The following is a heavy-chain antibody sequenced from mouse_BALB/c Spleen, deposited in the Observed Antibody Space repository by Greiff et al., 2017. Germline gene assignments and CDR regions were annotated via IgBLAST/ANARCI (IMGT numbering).Heavy chain of an antibody. V-gene: IGHV10-1*02. CDR3: VRQGDGVGYAMDY. Sequence: EVQLVESGGGLVQPKGSLKLSCAASGFTFNTYAMNWVRPAPGKGLEWVARIRSKSNNYATYYADSVKDRFTISRDDSQSMLYLQMNNLKTEDTAMYYCVRQGDGVGYAMDYWGQGTSVTVSS. D-gene: IGHD2-3*01. CDR2: IRSKSNNYAT. CDR1: GFTFNTYA. J-gene: IGHJ4*01.